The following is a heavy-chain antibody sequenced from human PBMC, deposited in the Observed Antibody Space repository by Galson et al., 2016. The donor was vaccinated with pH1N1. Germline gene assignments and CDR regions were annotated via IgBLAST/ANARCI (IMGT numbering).Heavy chain of an antibody. Sequence: SVKVSCKASGRTFSSYAITWVRQAPGQGLEWMGGVIGMFDTTTYAQKFQGRLTITTDESTSTAYMELSSLTSEDTAVYYCARGNYYYYSYMDVWGKGTTVTVSS. CDR1: GRTFSSYA. J-gene: IGHJ6*03. V-gene: IGHV1-69*05. CDR3: ARGNYYYYSYMDV. CDR2: VIGMFDTT.